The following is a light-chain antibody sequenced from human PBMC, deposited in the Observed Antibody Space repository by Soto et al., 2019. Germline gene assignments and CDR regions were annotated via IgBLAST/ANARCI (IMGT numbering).Light chain of an antibody. CDR2: SNN. Sequence: QSALTQTPSASATPGQSVTISCSGTNSNIGSNTIAWYQQLPGTAPKRLIHSNNQRPSGVPDRFSASKSGTSASLAISGLQSEDEADYYCATWDDSLNGYVFGTGTKVTVL. CDR3: ATWDDSLNGYV. V-gene: IGLV1-44*01. CDR1: NSNIGSNT. J-gene: IGLJ1*01.